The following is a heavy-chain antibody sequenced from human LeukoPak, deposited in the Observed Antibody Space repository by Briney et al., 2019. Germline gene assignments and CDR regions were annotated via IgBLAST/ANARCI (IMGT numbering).Heavy chain of an antibody. D-gene: IGHD3-10*01. CDR2: IYYSGST. V-gene: IGHV4-30-4*01. CDR1: GGSISSGDYY. CDR3: AAWFGELFPPVDY. Sequence: PSETLSLTCTVSGGSISSGDYYWSWIRQPPGTGLEWIGYIYYSGSTYYNPSLKSRVTISVDTSKNQFSLKLSSVTAADTAVYYCAAWFGELFPPVDYWGQGTLVTVSS. J-gene: IGHJ4*02.